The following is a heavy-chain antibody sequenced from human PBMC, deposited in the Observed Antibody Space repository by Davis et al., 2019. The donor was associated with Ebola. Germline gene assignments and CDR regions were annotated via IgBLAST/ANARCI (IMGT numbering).Heavy chain of an antibody. D-gene: IGHD3-10*01. CDR2: ISGSGGST. V-gene: IGHV3-23*01. CDR3: AKEYGSGSYFGYGDY. CDR1: GFTFRSYG. Sequence: GESLKISCAASGFTFRSYGMQWVRQARGKGLEWVSAISGSGGSTYYADSVKGRFTISRDNSKNTLYLQMNSLRAEDTAVYYCAKEYGSGSYFGYGDYWGQGTLVTVSS. J-gene: IGHJ4*02.